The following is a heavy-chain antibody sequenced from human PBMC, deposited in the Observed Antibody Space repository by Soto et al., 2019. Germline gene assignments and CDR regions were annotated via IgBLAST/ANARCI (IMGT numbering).Heavy chain of an antibody. Sequence: ASETLSLTCTVSGGSISSGGYYWSWIRQHPGKGLEWIGYIYYSGSTYYNPSLKSRVTISVDTSKNQFSLKLSSVTAADTAVYYCAREESGSFPGAFDIWGQGTMVT. CDR1: GGSISSGGYY. CDR2: IYYSGST. V-gene: IGHV4-31*03. CDR3: AREESGSFPGAFDI. J-gene: IGHJ3*02. D-gene: IGHD1-26*01.